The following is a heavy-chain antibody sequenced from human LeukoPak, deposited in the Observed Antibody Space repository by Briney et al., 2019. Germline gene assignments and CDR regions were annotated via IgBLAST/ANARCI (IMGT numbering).Heavy chain of an antibody. Sequence: GGSLRLSCAASGFTFSGYYMSWIRQAPGKGLEGVSYISSSSSYTNYADSVKGRFTISRDNAKNSLYLQMNSLRAEDTAVYYCAGPYYDILTGYFRGENYYGMDVWGKGTTVTVSS. D-gene: IGHD3-9*01. CDR2: ISSSSSYT. J-gene: IGHJ6*04. CDR3: AGPYYDILTGYFRGENYYGMDV. CDR1: GFTFSGYY. V-gene: IGHV3-11*06.